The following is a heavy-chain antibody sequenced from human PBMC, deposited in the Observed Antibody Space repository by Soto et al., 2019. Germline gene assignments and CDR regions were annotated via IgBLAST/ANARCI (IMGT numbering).Heavy chain of an antibody. V-gene: IGHV3-64D*06. D-gene: IGHD3-10*01. J-gene: IGHJ6*02. Sequence: GGSLRLSCSASGFTFSGYAMHWVRQAPGKGLEYVSAISSNGGSTYYADSVKGRFTISRDNSKNTLYLQMSSLRAEDTAVYYCVKDLGITMVRGVITQYYYGMDVWGQGTTVTVS. CDR1: GFTFSGYA. CDR3: VKDLGITMVRGVITQYYYGMDV. CDR2: ISSNGGST.